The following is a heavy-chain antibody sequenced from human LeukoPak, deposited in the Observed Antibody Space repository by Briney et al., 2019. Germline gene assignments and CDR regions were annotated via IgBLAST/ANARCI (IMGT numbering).Heavy chain of an antibody. D-gene: IGHD6-19*01. Sequence: PSDTLSLTCTDSGGSNSSGGYYWSWIRRHPGKGREWIGYIYYSGSTYYNPSLKSRVTISVDTSKNQFSLKLSSVTAADTAVYYCASTTGWGRAFDIWGQGTMVTVSS. V-gene: IGHV4-31*03. J-gene: IGHJ3*02. CDR3: ASTTGWGRAFDI. CDR2: IYYSGST. CDR1: GGSNSSGGYY.